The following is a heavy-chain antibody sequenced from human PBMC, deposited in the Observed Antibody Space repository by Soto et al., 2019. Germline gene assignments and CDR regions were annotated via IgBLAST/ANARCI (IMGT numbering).Heavy chain of an antibody. CDR3: ARGPESSYDFLACNYKASGEVDF. CDR2: INHSGST. D-gene: IGHD3-9*01. CDR1: GGSFSGYY. V-gene: IGHV4-34*01. J-gene: IGHJ4*02. Sequence: SETLSLTCAVYGGSFSGYYWSWIRQPPGKGLEWIGEINHSGSTNYNPSLKSRVTISVDTSRNQLSLTVTSVTAADTAVYYCARGPESSYDFLACNYKASGEVDFLGQGALLTISS.